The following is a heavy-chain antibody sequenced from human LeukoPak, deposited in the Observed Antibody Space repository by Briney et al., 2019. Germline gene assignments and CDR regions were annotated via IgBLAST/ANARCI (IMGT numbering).Heavy chain of an antibody. J-gene: IGHJ4*02. CDR3: ATEVV. Sequence: SSVKVSSKASGGTFSSYTISWVRQAPGQGLEWMGRIIPILGIANYAQKFQGRVTMTRDTSISTAYMELSRLRSDDTAVYYCATEVVWGQGTLVTVSS. CDR2: IIPILGIA. CDR1: GGTFSSYT. V-gene: IGHV1-69*04. D-gene: IGHD2-21*01.